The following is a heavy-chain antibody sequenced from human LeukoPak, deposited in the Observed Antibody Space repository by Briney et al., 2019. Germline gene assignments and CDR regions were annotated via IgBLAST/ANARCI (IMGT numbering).Heavy chain of an antibody. D-gene: IGHD3-3*01. CDR2: IIPIFGTA. CDR3: ASVRAAIFGVVIPPFDI. Sequence: GASVKVSCKASGGTFSSYAISWVRQAPGQGLEWMGGIIPIFGTANYAQKFQGRVTITADESTSTAYMELSSLRSEDTAVYYCASVRAAIFGVVIPPFDIWGQGTMVTVSS. CDR1: GGTFSSYA. V-gene: IGHV1-69*13. J-gene: IGHJ3*02.